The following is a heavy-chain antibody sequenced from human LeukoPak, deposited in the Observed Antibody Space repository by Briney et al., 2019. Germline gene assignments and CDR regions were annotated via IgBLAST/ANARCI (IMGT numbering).Heavy chain of an antibody. CDR1: GGSFSGYY. CDR3: ARGIDGYTD. CDR2: INHSGST. D-gene: IGHD5-24*01. V-gene: IGHV4-34*01. Sequence: SETLSLTCAVYGGSFSGYYWSWIRQPPGKGLEWIGEINHSGSTNYNPSLKSRVTISVDTSKNQFSLKLSSVTAADTAVYYRARGIDGYTDWGQGTMVTVSS. J-gene: IGHJ3*01.